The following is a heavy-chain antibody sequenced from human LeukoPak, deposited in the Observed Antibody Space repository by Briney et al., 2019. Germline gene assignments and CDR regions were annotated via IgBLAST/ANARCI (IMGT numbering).Heavy chain of an antibody. CDR1: GFTFSSYA. D-gene: IGHD2-21*01. CDR2: ISGSGGNT. Sequence: GGSLRLSCAASGFTFSSYAMSWVRQAPGMGLEWVSGISGSGGNTYLADSVKGRFTIARDNSKTTLYLQMNSLRADDTAVYSCARGSTWGGLDYWGQGTLATVST. V-gene: IGHV3-23*01. J-gene: IGHJ4*02. CDR3: ARGSTWGGLDY.